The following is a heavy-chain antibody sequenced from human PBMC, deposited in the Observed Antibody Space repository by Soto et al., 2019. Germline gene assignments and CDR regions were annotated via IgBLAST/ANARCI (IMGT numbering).Heavy chain of an antibody. Sequence: GGSLRLSCAGSGFTFSTYSINWVRQPPGKGLEWVSSISSSGDYIHYADSVKGRFTISRDNAKNSLFLQMNSLRAEDTAVYYCERDSNNRQYGMDVWGQGATVTVSS. CDR2: ISSSGDYI. J-gene: IGHJ6*02. CDR3: ERDSNNRQYGMDV. D-gene: IGHD4-4*01. CDR1: GFTFSTYS. V-gene: IGHV3-21*01.